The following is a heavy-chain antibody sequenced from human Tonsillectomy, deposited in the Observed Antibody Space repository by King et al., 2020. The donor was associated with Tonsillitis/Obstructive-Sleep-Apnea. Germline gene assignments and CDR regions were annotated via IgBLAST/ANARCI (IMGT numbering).Heavy chain of an antibody. CDR1: GFSLSTSGVG. CDR3: VHVPNWGYVFDI. CDR2: RYWDDDT. Sequence: TLQESGPTLVKPTQTLTLTCTFSGFSLSTSGVGVGWIRQPPGKALEWLALRYWDDDTRYSPSLKSRLTITKDTSKNQVVLTMTNMDPVDTATYYCVHVPNWGYVFDIWGQGTVVTVSS. V-gene: IGHV2-5*02. D-gene: IGHD7-27*01. J-gene: IGHJ3*02.